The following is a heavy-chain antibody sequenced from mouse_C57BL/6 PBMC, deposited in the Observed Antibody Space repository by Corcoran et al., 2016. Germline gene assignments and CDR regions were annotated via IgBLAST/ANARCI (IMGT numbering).Heavy chain of an antibody. CDR3: AMGLIYYDYPLYAMDY. D-gene: IGHD2-4*01. CDR1: GYAFSSYW. Sequence: QVQLQQSGAELVKPGASVKISCKASGYAFSSYWMNWVKQRPGKGLEWIGQIYPGDGDTNYNGKFKGKATLTADKSSSTAYMQLSSLTSEDSAVYFCAMGLIYYDYPLYAMDYWGQGTSVTVSS. V-gene: IGHV1-80*01. J-gene: IGHJ4*01. CDR2: IYPGDGDT.